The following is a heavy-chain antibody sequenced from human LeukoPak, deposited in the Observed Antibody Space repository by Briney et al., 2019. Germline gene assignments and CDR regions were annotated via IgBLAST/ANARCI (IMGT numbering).Heavy chain of an antibody. D-gene: IGHD2-15*01. Sequence: GGSLRLSCAASGFTFSNAWMNWVRQAPGKGLEWVGRIKSKSDGGTTDHAAPVKGRFTISRDDSKNTLFLQMNSLKTEDTALYYCPPIVVLSAGAIDFWGHGTLVPVSS. CDR1: GFTFSNAW. V-gene: IGHV3-15*01. CDR2: IKSKSDGGTT. J-gene: IGHJ4*01. CDR3: PPIVVLSAGAIDF.